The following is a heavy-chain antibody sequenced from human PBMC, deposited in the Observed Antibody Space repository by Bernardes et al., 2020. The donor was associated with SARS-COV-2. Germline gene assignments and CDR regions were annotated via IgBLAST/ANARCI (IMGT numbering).Heavy chain of an antibody. V-gene: IGHV3-23*01. CDR1: GFTFMNYA. Sequence: GGSLRLSCAASGFTFMNYAMSWVRQAPGKGLEWVSGISASGRSTYYADSVEGRFTISRDNSNNTLHLQMNSLRAEDPAVYHCAPDTSGWFVGYLGPGTLVTVSS. D-gene: IGHD6-19*01. CDR3: APDTSGWFVGY. CDR2: ISASGRST. J-gene: IGHJ4*02.